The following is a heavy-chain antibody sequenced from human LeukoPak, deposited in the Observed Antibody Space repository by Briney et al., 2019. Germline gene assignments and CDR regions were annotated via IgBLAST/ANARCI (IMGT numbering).Heavy chain of an antibody. V-gene: IGHV1-8*03. J-gene: IGHJ6*03. CDR3: ARQDILTGYYWSNYYYYMDV. CDR2: MNPNSGNT. Sequence: ASVKVSRKASGYTFTSYDINWVRQATGQGLEWMGWMNPNSGNTGYAQKFQGRVTITRNTSISTAYMELSSLRSEDTAVYYCARQDILTGYYWSNYYYYMDVWGKGTTVTVSS. D-gene: IGHD3-9*01. CDR1: GYTFTSYD.